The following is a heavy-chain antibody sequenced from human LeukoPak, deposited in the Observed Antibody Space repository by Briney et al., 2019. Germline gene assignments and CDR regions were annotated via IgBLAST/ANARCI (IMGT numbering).Heavy chain of an antibody. CDR1: GGSISSSSYY. V-gene: IGHV4-39*07. Sequence: PSETLSLTCTVSGGSISSSSYYWGWIRQPPGKGLEWIGSIYYSGSTYYNPSLKSRVTISVDTSKNQFSLKLSSVTAADTAVYYCARDASRGYCSSTSCHTIDYCGQGTLVTVSS. CDR3: ARDASRGYCSSTSCHTIDY. CDR2: IYYSGST. D-gene: IGHD2-2*02. J-gene: IGHJ4*02.